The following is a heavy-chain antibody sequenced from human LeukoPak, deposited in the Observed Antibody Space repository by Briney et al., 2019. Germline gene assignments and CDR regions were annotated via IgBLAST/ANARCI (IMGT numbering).Heavy chain of an antibody. CDR3: ERGDRGRPTYYYGSASYKDAFDI. CDR1: GGSFSGDY. CDR2: INHSGST. Sequence: SETLSLTCAVYGGSFSGDYWSWIRQPPGKGLEWIGEINHSGSTNYNPSLKSRVTISVDTSKNQFSLKLSSVTAADTAVYYCERGDRGRPTYYYGSASYKDAFDIWGQGTMVTVSS. J-gene: IGHJ3*02. V-gene: IGHV4-34*01. D-gene: IGHD3-10*01.